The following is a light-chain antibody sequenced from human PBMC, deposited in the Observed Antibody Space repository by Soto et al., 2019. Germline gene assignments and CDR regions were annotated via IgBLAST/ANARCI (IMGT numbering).Light chain of an antibody. CDR1: QSVSSSY. V-gene: IGKV3-20*01. J-gene: IGKJ2*01. Sequence: EIVLPQSPGTLSLSPGERATLSCRASQSVSSSYLAWYQQKPGQAPRLLIYGASSRATGIPDRFSGSGSGTDFTLTISRLEPEDFALYYCQRYGSSTRTFGQGTKLEIK. CDR3: QRYGSSTRT. CDR2: GAS.